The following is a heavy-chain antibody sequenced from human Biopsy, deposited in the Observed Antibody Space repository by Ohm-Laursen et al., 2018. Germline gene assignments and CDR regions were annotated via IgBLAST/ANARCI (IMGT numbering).Heavy chain of an antibody. CDR3: ASSSYCGRTICYQNYGMDV. CDR1: GGTFSNYA. D-gene: IGHD2-2*01. V-gene: IGHV1-69*06. Sequence: SSVKVSCKVSGGTFSNYAISWVRQAPGQGLEWLGGIIPVSDTANYAQKFQGRVTITADKPTSTAYMELSSLRSEHTALYYCASSSYCGRTICYQNYGMDVWGQGATVTVSS. J-gene: IGHJ6*01. CDR2: IIPVSDTA.